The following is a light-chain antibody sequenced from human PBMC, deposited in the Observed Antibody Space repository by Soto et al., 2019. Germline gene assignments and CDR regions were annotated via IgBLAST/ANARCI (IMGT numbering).Light chain of an antibody. V-gene: IGKV1-9*01. J-gene: IGKJ4*01. CDR1: QGISRY. CDR3: QQLNTYPVT. CDR2: AAS. Sequence: IQLTQSPSSLSASVGGSVTITCRASQGISRYLAWYQQKPGRAPQLLISAASTLQSGVPSRFSGSGSGTHFTLVISSLQPEDFATYYCQQLNTYPVTFGGGTKVDIK.